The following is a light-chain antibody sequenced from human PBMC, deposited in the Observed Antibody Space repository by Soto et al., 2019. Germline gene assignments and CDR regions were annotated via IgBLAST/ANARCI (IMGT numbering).Light chain of an antibody. Sequence: QSALTHPASVSGSPGQSITISCTGTSSDVGGYNYASWYQQHPGKAPKLMIYEVSNRPSGVSNRFSGSKSGNTASLTISGLQAEDEADYYCSSYTSSSTRVFGTGTRSPS. V-gene: IGLV2-14*01. J-gene: IGLJ1*01. CDR2: EVS. CDR1: SSDVGGYNY. CDR3: SSYTSSSTRV.